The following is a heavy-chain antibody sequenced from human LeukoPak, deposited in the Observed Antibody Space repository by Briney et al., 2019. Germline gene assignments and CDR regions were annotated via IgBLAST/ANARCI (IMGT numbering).Heavy chain of an antibody. J-gene: IGHJ5*02. V-gene: IGHV4-59*01. D-gene: IGHD3-3*01. Sequence: SETLSLTCTVSGGSISSYYWSWIRQPPGKGLEWIGYIYYSGSTNYNPSLKSRVTISVDTSKNQFSLKLSSVTAADTAVYYCARVSLAGDFYDLWSGYYGHQNWFDPWGQGTLVTVSS. CDR2: IYYSGST. CDR1: GGSISSYY. CDR3: ARVSLAGDFYDLWSGYYGHQNWFDP.